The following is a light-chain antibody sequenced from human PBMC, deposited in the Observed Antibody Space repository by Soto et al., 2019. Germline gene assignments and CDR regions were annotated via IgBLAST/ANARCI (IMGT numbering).Light chain of an antibody. J-gene: IGLJ1*01. Sequence: QSVLTQPASVSGSPGQSITLSCTGTSSDVGAYTSVSWYQQHPGKAPKLIIYEVSNRPPGVSTRFSGSKSASTASLTISGLQAEDEAHYYCSSYTSDNRDYVFXTGTKVTVL. CDR1: SSDVGAYTS. CDR2: EVS. CDR3: SSYTSDNRDYV. V-gene: IGLV2-14*01.